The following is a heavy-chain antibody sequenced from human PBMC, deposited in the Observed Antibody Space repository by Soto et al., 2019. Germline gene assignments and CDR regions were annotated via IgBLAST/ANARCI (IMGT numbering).Heavy chain of an antibody. D-gene: IGHD5-18*01. Sequence: GESLKISCKGSGYSFTSYWISWVRQMPGKGLEWMGRIDPSDSYTNYSPSFQGHVTISADKSISTAYLQMDSLRAEDTAVYYCAKGLSVIQEWLIDAHWGQGTQVTVSS. J-gene: IGHJ4*02. CDR2: IDPSDSYT. V-gene: IGHV5-10-1*01. CDR3: AKGLSVIQEWLIDAH. CDR1: GYSFTSYW.